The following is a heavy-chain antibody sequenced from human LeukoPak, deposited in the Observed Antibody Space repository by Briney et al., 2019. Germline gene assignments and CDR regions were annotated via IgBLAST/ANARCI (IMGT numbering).Heavy chain of an antibody. D-gene: IGHD6-6*01. CDR1: GFTFSSYW. CDR3: ARGGSSSHMDV. CDR2: INNDGSST. J-gene: IGHJ6*03. V-gene: IGHV3-74*01. Sequence: GGSLRLSCAASGFTFSSYWMHWVRQAPGHGLVWVSRINNDGSSTSYADSVKGRFTISRDNAKNTLYLQMNSLRAEDTAVYYCARGGSSSHMDVWGKGTTVTVSS.